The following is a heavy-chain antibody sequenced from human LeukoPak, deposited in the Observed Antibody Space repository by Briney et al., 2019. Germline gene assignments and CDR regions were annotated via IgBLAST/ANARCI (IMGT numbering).Heavy chain of an antibody. CDR1: GFTFSSYW. CDR3: ARDHDFWSGYRVGYYYYGMDV. Sequence: GGSLRLSCAASGFTFSSYWMSWVRQAPGKGLEWVANIKQDGSEKYYVDSVKGRFTISRDNAKNSLYLQMNSPRAEDTAVYYCARDHDFWSGYRVGYYYYGMDVWGQGTTVTVSS. CDR2: IKQDGSEK. J-gene: IGHJ6*02. D-gene: IGHD3-3*01. V-gene: IGHV3-7*01.